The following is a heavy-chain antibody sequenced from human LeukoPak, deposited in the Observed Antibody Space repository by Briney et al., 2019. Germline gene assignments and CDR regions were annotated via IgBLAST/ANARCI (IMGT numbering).Heavy chain of an antibody. Sequence: SETLSLTCTVSGGSISSYYWSWIRQPAGKGLEWIGRIYTSGSTNYNPSLKSRVTMSVDASKNQFSLKLSSVTAADTAVYYCARLYYYDSSGYFPFDYWGQGTLVTVSS. CDR1: GGSISSYY. V-gene: IGHV4-4*07. CDR3: ARLYYYDSSGYFPFDY. D-gene: IGHD3-22*01. CDR2: IYTSGST. J-gene: IGHJ4*02.